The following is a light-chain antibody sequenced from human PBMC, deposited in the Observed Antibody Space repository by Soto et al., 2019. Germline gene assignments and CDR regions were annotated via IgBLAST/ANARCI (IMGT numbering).Light chain of an antibody. J-gene: IGKJ1*01. CDR1: QRVSSN. CDR2: GAS. Sequence: EIVMTHSRATLSVSPGERATLSCRASQRVSSNLAWSQQKPGLVPWRLIYGASARATGIPARFSGSGSGTEFTLTISSLQSEDFAVYYCQQYNNWSPWTFGQGTKVDIK. CDR3: QQYNNWSPWT. V-gene: IGKV3-15*01.